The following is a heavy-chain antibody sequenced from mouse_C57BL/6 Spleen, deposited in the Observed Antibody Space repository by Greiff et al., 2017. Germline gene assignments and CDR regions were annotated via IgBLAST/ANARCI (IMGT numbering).Heavy chain of an antibody. J-gene: IGHJ2*01. V-gene: IGHV5-17*01. Sequence: EVQVVESGGGLVKPGGSLKFSCAAPGFTFSDYGMHWVRQAPEKGLEWVAYIISGSSIIYYADTVKGRFTISRDNAKNTLFLQMTSLRSEVTAMYYCARLFEYGGKGTTLTVSS. CDR2: IISGSSII. CDR1: GFTFSDYG. CDR3: ARLFEY.